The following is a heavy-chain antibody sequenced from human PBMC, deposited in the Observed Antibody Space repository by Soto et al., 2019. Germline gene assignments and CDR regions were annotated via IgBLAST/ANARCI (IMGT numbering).Heavy chain of an antibody. V-gene: IGHV3-21*01. D-gene: IGHD3-22*01. CDR3: ARGGLYDSGVGIDF. J-gene: IGHJ4*02. CDR2: ISSSSTNI. Sequence: YSVDSGFTCRSHTMNWVRQAPGQGLEWVSSISSSSTNIYYADSLKGRFTISRDNAKNSLYLQMNSLRVDDTAVYYCARGGLYDSGVGIDFWGQGTLVTVSS. CDR1: GFTCRSHT.